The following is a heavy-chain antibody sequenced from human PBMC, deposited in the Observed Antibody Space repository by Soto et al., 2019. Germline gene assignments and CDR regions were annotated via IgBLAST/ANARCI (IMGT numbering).Heavy chain of an antibody. V-gene: IGHV4-4*02. CDR1: GCSISSSSW. Sequence: PXEALTLTCAVSGCSISSSSWWCWVRQPPVKGLEWIGEIYHTGNTNHNPSLESRVTISVDKSKNQFSLNLNSVTAADTAVYYCARDSRAAAGNRRYYFDYWGQGNLVTVSS. D-gene: IGHD6-13*01. CDR3: ARDSRAAAGNRRYYFDY. CDR2: IYHTGNT. J-gene: IGHJ4*02.